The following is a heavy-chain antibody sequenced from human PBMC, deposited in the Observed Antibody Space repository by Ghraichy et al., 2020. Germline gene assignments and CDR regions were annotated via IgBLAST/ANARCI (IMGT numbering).Heavy chain of an antibody. CDR1: GYTFTSYG. CDR2: ISAYNGNT. V-gene: IGHV1-18*04. D-gene: IGHD4-17*01. Sequence: ASVKVSCKASGYTFTSYGISWVRQAPGQGLEWMGWISAYNGNTNYAQKLQGRVTMTTDTSTSTAYMELRSLRSDDTAVYYCASVYLDYGDFLYYFDYWGQGTLVTVSS. J-gene: IGHJ4*02. CDR3: ASVYLDYGDFLYYFDY.